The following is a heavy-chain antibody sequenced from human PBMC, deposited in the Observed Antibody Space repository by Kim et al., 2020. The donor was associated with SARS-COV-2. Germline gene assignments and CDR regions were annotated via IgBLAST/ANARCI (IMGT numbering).Heavy chain of an antibody. V-gene: IGHV3-74*01. Sequence: GGSLRLSCAASGFTFSSYWMHWVRQAPGKGLVWVSRINSDGSSTSYADSVKGRFTISRDNAKNTLYLQMNSLRAEDTAVYYCARGLSSGWYKGREQPHFDYWGQGTLVTVSS. CDR2: INSDGSST. CDR1: GFTFSSYW. J-gene: IGHJ4*02. CDR3: ARGLSSGWYKGREQPHFDY. D-gene: IGHD6-19*01.